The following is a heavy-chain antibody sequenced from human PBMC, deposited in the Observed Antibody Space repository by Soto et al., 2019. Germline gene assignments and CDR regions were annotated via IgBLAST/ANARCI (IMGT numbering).Heavy chain of an antibody. CDR3: AKDRGSSGYRSYFDY. CDR2: ISGSGGST. V-gene: IGHV3-23*01. Sequence: GGSLRLSCAASGFTFSSYAMSWVRQAAGKGLEWVSAISGSGGSTYYADSVKGRFTISRDNYKNTLYLQMNSLRAEDTAVYYCAKDRGSSGYRSYFDYWGQGTLVTGSS. D-gene: IGHD3-22*01. J-gene: IGHJ4*02. CDR1: GFTFSSYA.